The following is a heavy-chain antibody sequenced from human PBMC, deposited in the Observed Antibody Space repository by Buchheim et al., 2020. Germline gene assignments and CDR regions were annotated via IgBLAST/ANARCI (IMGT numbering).Heavy chain of an antibody. CDR2: ISYDGSNK. D-gene: IGHD3-22*01. V-gene: IGHV3-30-3*01. J-gene: IGHJ4*02. CDR3: ARAAAGYYYDSSGYFGWGLDY. CDR1: GFTFSSYA. Sequence: QVQLVESGGGVVQPGRSLRLSCAASGFTFSSYAMHWVRQAPGKGLEWVAVISYDGSNKYYADSVKGRFTISRDNSKNTLYLQMNSLRAEDTAVYYCARAAAGYYYDSSGYFGWGLDYWGQGTL.